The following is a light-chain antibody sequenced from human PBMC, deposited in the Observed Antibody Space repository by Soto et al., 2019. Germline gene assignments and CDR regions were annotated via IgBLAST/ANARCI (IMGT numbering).Light chain of an antibody. CDR2: DAS. Sequence: EIVMTQSPATLSVSPGERATLSCRASQSVGSSLAWYQRKPGQAPRLLIYDASNRATGIPARFSGSGSGTDFTLTINSLQSEDFAVYYCQPYNNWPLTFGGGTKVDIK. V-gene: IGKV3D-15*01. CDR3: QPYNNWPLT. CDR1: QSVGSS. J-gene: IGKJ4*01.